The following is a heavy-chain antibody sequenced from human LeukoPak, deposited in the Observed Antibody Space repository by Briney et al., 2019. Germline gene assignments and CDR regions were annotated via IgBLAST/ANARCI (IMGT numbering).Heavy chain of an antibody. CDR2: ISYDGSNK. V-gene: IGHV3-30*18. J-gene: IGHJ4*02. Sequence: GRSLRLSCAASGFTISSYGMHWVRQAPGKGLEWVAVISYDGSNKYYSHSVKGRFTISRDNSKNTLYLHMNSLRADDTAVYYCAKDADHCSGGSCSYFDFWGQGTLVIVSS. CDR1: GFTISSYG. CDR3: AKDADHCSGGSCSYFDF. D-gene: IGHD2-15*01.